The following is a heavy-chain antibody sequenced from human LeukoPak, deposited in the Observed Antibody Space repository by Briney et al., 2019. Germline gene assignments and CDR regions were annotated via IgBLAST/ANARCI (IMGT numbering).Heavy chain of an antibody. CDR3: ARDRGDYGSYFDY. D-gene: IGHD4-17*01. CDR2: INPNSGGT. J-gene: IGHJ4*02. CDR1: GGTFSSYA. Sequence: EASVKVSCKASGGTFSSYAISWVRQAPGQGLEWMGWINPNSGGTNYAQKLQGRVTMTTDTSTSTAYMELRSLRSDDTAVYYCARDRGDYGSYFDYWGQGTLVTVSS. V-gene: IGHV1-18*01.